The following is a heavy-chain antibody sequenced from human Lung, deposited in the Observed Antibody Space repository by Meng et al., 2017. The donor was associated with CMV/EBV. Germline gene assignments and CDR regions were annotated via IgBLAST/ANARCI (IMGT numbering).Heavy chain of an antibody. CDR1: GYTFTGYH. D-gene: IGHD6-19*01. Sequence: SXXVSXKASGYTFTGYHIHWVRQAPGQGLQWMGWINSYTGGTISAQKFQGRVTMTRDTSISTASMELRRLTSDDTAVYFCARAMAVAGTAPFVYWGRGTXVTVSS. J-gene: IGHJ4*02. V-gene: IGHV1-2*02. CDR2: INSYTGGT. CDR3: ARAMAVAGTAPFVY.